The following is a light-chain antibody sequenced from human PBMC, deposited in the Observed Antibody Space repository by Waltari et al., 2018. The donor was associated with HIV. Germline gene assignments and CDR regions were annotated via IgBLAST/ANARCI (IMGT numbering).Light chain of an antibody. CDR2: GAS. V-gene: IGKV3-11*01. Sequence: EIVLTQSPATLSLSPGERATLSCRASQSVSAYLAWYQQKPGRAPRLLIYGASSRATGIPARFSGSGSGTDFTLTISSLEPGDFAVYYCQHRSNWPITFGQGTRLEIK. J-gene: IGKJ5*01. CDR1: QSVSAY. CDR3: QHRSNWPIT.